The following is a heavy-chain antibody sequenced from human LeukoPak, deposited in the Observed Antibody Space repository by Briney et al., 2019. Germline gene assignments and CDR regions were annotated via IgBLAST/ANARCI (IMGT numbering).Heavy chain of an antibody. Sequence: GASVKVSCKASGGTFSSYAISWVRQAPGQGLEWMGRIIPILGIANYAQKFQGRVTITADKSTSTAYMELSSLRSEDTAVYYCARVVAGSYYYYGMDVWGQGTTVTVSS. CDR2: IIPILGIA. V-gene: IGHV1-69*04. J-gene: IGHJ6*02. D-gene: IGHD6-19*01. CDR3: ARVVAGSYYYYGMDV. CDR1: GGTFSSYA.